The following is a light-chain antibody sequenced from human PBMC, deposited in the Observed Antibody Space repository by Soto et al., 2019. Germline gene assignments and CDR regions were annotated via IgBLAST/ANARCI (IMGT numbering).Light chain of an antibody. CDR2: LNNDGSH. V-gene: IGLV4-69*01. CDR1: SGHSSYA. CDR3: QTWGTGFQF. J-gene: IGLJ2*01. Sequence: QPVLTQSPSASASLGASVKLTCTLSSGHSSYAIAWHQKQPGKGPRHLMALNNDGSHTKGDGIPTRFSGSSSGADRFLIISSLQSEDEADYYCQTWGTGFQFFGGGTKVTVL.